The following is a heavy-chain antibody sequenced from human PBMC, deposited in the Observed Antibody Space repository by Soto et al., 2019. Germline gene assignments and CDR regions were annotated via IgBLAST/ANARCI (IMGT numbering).Heavy chain of an antibody. Sequence: GGSLRLSCAASGFTFNNAWMSWVRQAPGKGLEWVGRINRKTDGGTTDYAAPVKGRFTISRDDSANTLYLQMNSLKNEDTAVYYCATVRGVLITAAIGIHFWGQATLVTGSS. CDR1: GFTFNNAW. J-gene: IGHJ4*02. CDR3: ATVRGVLITAAIGIHF. D-gene: IGHD2-2*02. V-gene: IGHV3-15*01. CDR2: INRKTDGGTT.